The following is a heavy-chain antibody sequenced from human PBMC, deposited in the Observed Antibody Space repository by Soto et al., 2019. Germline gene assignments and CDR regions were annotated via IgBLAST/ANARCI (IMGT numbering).Heavy chain of an antibody. D-gene: IGHD2-2*01. Sequence: QVQLVESGGGVVQPGRSLTLSCAASGFTFSGYGMHWVRQAPGKGLEWVAVIWYDGTKKYYADSVKGRFTISRDNYKNTLYLQMDSLRAEDTAVYYSARDIVYQILGPATGGQGPLVTVSS. J-gene: IGHJ4*02. CDR1: GFTFSGYG. V-gene: IGHV3-33*01. CDR2: IWYDGTKK. CDR3: ARDIVYQILGPAT.